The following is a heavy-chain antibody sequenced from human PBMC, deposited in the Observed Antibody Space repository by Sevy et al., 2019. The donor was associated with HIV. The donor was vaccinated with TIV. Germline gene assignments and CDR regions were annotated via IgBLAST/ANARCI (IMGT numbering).Heavy chain of an antibody. CDR1: GFTFNEAW. Sequence: GGSLRLSCAASGFTFNEAWMSWVRQAPGKGLEWVGRIKSRHDGGTIDYAAPVKGRFTISRDDSTDKLYLQMDRLTSEDTAVYYCTKGIVGATWDWYDPWGQGTLVTVSS. V-gene: IGHV3-15*01. CDR2: IKSRHDGGTI. CDR3: TKGIVGATWDWYDP. D-gene: IGHD1-26*01. J-gene: IGHJ5*02.